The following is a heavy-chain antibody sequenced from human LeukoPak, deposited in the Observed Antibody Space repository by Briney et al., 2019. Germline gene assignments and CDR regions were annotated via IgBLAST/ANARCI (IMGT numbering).Heavy chain of an antibody. CDR1: GDSINSYY. CDR3: ARHRIAVGVDAFDI. CDR2: IYTSGIT. J-gene: IGHJ3*02. V-gene: IGHV4-4*07. D-gene: IGHD6-19*01. Sequence: PSETLSLTCTVSGDSINSYYWSWIRQPAGKGLEWIGRIYTSGITNYNPSLKGRVTMSVDTSKNQFSLKLSSVTAADTAVYYCARHRIAVGVDAFDIWGQGTMVTVSS.